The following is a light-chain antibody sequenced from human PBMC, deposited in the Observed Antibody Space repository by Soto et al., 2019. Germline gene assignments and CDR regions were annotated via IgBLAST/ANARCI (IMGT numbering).Light chain of an antibody. CDR1: QSVTSNY. J-gene: IGKJ4*02. CDR2: GAT. Sequence: EIVITHSPATLSMSPGERATLSCRATQSVTSNYLDGYQQKPGQAPRLLIYGATSRATSIPDRFSGSGSGTEFTLTISRLEPEDFAVYYCHQYGISPFGGGTKVDI. CDR3: HQYGISP. V-gene: IGKV3-20*01.